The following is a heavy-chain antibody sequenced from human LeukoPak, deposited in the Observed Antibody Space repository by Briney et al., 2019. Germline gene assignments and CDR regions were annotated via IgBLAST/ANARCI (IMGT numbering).Heavy chain of an antibody. V-gene: IGHV3-9*01. CDR1: GFTFDDYA. Sequence: GGSLRLSCAASGFTFDDYAMHWVRQAPGKGLEWVSGISWNSGNIGYADSVKGRFTISRDNTRNSLYLQMNSLRADDTAVYYCARINYGDYFDYWGQGTLVTVSS. J-gene: IGHJ4*02. D-gene: IGHD4-17*01. CDR3: ARINYGDYFDY. CDR2: ISWNSGNI.